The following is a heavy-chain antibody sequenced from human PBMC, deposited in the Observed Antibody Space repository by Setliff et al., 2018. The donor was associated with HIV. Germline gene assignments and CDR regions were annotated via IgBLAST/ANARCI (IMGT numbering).Heavy chain of an antibody. CDR3: ARRGIAAD. CDR1: GASISSYY. J-gene: IGHJ4*02. Sequence: SETLSLTCSVSGASISSYYWGWIRQPPGKGLEWIGSIYYSGSTYYNPSLKSRVTISVDTSKNQFSRKLSSVTAADTAVYYCARRGIAADWGQGTLVTVSS. D-gene: IGHD6-25*01. CDR2: IYYSGST. V-gene: IGHV4-39*01.